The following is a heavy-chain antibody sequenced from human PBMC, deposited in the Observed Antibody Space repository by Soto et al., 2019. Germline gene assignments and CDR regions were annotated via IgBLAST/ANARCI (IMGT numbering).Heavy chain of an antibody. CDR1: GYTFTGYY. V-gene: IGHV1-2*02. J-gene: IGHJ6*02. CDR3: ATDRSSSSWYDANYYYYGMDV. D-gene: IGHD6-13*01. CDR2: INPNSGGT. Sequence: ASVKVSCKASGYTFTGYYRHWVRQAPGQGLEWMGWINPNSGGTNYAQKFQGRVTMTRDTSISTAYMELSRLRSDDTAVYYCATDRSSSSWYDANYYYYGMDVLGQGTTVTVSS.